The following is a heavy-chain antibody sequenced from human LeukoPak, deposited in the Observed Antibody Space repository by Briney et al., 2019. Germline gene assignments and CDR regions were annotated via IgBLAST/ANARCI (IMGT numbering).Heavy chain of an antibody. CDR1: GYTLTELS. V-gene: IGHV1-24*01. D-gene: IGHD5-18*01. Sequence: ASVKVSCKVSGYTLTELSMHWVRQAPGKGLEWMGGFDPEDGETIYAQKSQGRVTMTEDTSTDTAYMELSSLRSEDTAVYYCATAGVSYGKTGFDYWGQGTLVTVSS. CDR2: FDPEDGET. CDR3: ATAGVSYGKTGFDY. J-gene: IGHJ4*02.